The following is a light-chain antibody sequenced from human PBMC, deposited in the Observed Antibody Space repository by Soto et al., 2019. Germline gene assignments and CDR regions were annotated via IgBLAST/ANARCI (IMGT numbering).Light chain of an antibody. V-gene: IGLV2-11*01. Sequence: QSALTQPRSVSGSPGHSVTISCTGTSSDVGGYSYVSWYQQHPGKAPKLMIYDVNKRPSGVPDRFSGSKSGNTASLTISGLQAADEADYYCCSYAGGWVFGGGTKLTVL. CDR3: CSYAGGWV. CDR2: DVN. J-gene: IGLJ3*02. CDR1: SSDVGGYSY.